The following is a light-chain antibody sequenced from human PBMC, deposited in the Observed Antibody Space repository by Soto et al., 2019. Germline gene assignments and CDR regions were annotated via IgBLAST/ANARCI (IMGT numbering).Light chain of an antibody. V-gene: IGKV1-9*01. CDR3: QQVKTYPRT. CDR1: QAVPNN. J-gene: IGKJ4*02. Sequence: DIHLTQSPSFLSASVGDRVTITCLPRQAVPNNMAWYQHKPGKPPKLLIYEESTLHSGVPSRFSGRKSGTQFTLTIDSLQAEDFATYDCQQVKTYPRTFGGGTKVEIK. CDR2: EES.